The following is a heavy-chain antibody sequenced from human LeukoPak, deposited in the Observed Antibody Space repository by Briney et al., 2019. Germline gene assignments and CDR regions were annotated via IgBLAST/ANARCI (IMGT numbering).Heavy chain of an antibody. CDR3: ARGGIVGSRTNWFDP. CDR2: IYYTGST. CDR1: GGSLSSYY. V-gene: IGHV4-59*01. D-gene: IGHD1-26*01. J-gene: IGHJ5*02. Sequence: PSETLSLTCTVSGGSLSSYYWTWIRQPPGKGLEWIGYIYYTGSTSYNPSLKSRVTISLDTSKSQFSLKLTSVTPADTAVYYCARGGIVGSRTNWFDPWGQGILVTVSS.